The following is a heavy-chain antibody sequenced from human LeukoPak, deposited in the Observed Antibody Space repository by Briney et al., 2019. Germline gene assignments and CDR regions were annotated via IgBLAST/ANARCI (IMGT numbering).Heavy chain of an antibody. CDR2: INPSGGST. D-gene: IGHD1-26*01. CDR1: GYTFTSYY. CDR3: ARAARGYRGVIDY. J-gene: IGHJ4*02. Sequence: ASVKVSCKASGYTFTSYYVHWVRPAPGQGLEWMGMINPSGGSTSYAQKFQGRVTMTRDTSTSTVYMELSSLRSEDTDVYYCARAARGYRGVIDYWGQGTLVTVSS. V-gene: IGHV1-46*01.